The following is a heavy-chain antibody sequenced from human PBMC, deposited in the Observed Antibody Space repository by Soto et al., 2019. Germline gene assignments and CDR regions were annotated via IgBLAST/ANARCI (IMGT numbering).Heavy chain of an antibody. CDR2: IYYSGST. D-gene: IGHD2-2*02. CDR3: ARGIVVPAAIA. Sequence: SETLSLTCTVSGGSISSGGYYWSWIRQHPGKGLEWIGYIYYSGSTYYNPSLKSRVTISVDTSENQFSLKLSSVTAADTAVYYCARGIVVPAAIAWGQGTLVTVSS. J-gene: IGHJ5*02. V-gene: IGHV4-31*03. CDR1: GGSISSGGYY.